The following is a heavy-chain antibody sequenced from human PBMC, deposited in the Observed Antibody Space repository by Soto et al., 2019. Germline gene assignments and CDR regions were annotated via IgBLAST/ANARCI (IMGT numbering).Heavy chain of an antibody. J-gene: IGHJ4*02. Sequence: QVQLQQWGAGLLKPSETLSLTCAVYGGSFSGYYWSWIRQPPGKGLEWIGEINHSGGTNYNPSLKSRVTISVDTSKNQFSLKLSSVTAADTAVYYCARGMYYYDSSGYQNFDYWGQGTLVTVSS. CDR2: INHSGGT. V-gene: IGHV4-34*01. CDR1: GGSFSGYY. D-gene: IGHD3-22*01. CDR3: ARGMYYYDSSGYQNFDY.